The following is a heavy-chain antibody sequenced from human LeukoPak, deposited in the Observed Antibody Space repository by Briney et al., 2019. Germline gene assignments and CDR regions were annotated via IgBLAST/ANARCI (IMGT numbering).Heavy chain of an antibody. CDR1: GGSISSYY. CDR3: ARVGYCSGGSCYSSLAFDI. V-gene: IGHV4-4*07. J-gene: IGHJ3*02. D-gene: IGHD2-15*01. Sequence: SETLSLTCTVSGGSISSYYWSWIRQPAGKGLEWIGRIYTSGSTNYNPSLKSRVTMSVDTSKNQFSLKLSSVTAADTAVYYCARVGYCSGGSCYSSLAFDIWGQGTMVTVSS. CDR2: IYTSGST.